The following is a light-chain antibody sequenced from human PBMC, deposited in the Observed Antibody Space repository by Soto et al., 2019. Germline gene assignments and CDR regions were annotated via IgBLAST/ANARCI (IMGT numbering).Light chain of an antibody. CDR2: SNN. CDR3: AAWDDSLNEV. V-gene: IGLV1-44*01. CDR1: SSNIGTNT. J-gene: IGLJ1*01. Sequence: QSVLTQAPSASGTPGQRVTISCSGSSSNIGTNTVNWYQQLPGTAPKLLIYSNNQRPSGVLDRFSGSKSGTSASLAISGLQSEDEADYYCAAWDDSLNEVFGTGTKVTVL.